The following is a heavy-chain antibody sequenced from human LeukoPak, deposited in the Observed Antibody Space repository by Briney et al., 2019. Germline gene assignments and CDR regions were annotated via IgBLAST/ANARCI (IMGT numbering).Heavy chain of an antibody. J-gene: IGHJ4*02. Sequence: GRSLRLSCAASGFTFSSYSMNWVRQAPGKGLEWVSSISSSSSYIYYADSVKGRFTISRDNAKNSLYLQINSLRAEDTAVYYCARGDYYGSGTPGYWGQGTLVTVSS. D-gene: IGHD3-10*01. CDR3: ARGDYYGSGTPGY. CDR1: GFTFSSYS. CDR2: ISSSSSYI. V-gene: IGHV3-21*01.